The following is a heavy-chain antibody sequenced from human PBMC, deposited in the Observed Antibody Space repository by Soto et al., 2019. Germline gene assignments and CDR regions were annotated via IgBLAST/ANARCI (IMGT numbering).Heavy chain of an antibody. CDR2: IYYSGST. CDR1: GGSISSSSYY. D-gene: IGHD3-16*01. Sequence: QLQLQESGPGLVKPSETLSLTCTVSGGSISSSSYYWGWIRQPPGKGLEWIGSIYYSGSTYYNPSLXXRXPXRVDTSKNQFPLKLSSVTAADTAVYYCARQLGYFDYWGQGTLVTVSS. V-gene: IGHV4-39*01. CDR3: ARQLGYFDY. J-gene: IGHJ4*02.